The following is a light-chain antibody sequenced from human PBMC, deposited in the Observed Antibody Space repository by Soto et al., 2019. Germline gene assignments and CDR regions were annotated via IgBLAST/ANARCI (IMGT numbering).Light chain of an antibody. V-gene: IGKV1-5*01. J-gene: IGKJ1*01. CDR1: ESLIGW. CDR2: DAS. CDR3: QQYKSYPWT. Sequence: DIQLTQSPSTLSASVGDTVTICCRASESLIGWLAWYQQRPWSAPKLLIYDASSLEGGVPSRFTGDGSGTEFSLTIASLQPDDFGTYYFQQYKSYPWTFGQGTKVDLK.